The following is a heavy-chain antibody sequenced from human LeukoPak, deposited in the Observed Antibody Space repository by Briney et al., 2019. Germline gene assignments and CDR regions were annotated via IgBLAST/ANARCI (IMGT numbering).Heavy chain of an antibody. D-gene: IGHD3-22*01. J-gene: IGHJ4*02. V-gene: IGHV4-59*11. CDR3: ARSYVTSGYYYYFDY. CDR1: GGSISGRY. Sequence: PSETLSLTCTVSGGSISGRYWSWIRQSPGKGLEWIGYIYYRGNTNYNPSLKSRVTISVDTSKNQFSLRLTSVTAADTAVYYCARSYVTSGYYYYFDYWGQGTLVTVSS. CDR2: IYYRGNT.